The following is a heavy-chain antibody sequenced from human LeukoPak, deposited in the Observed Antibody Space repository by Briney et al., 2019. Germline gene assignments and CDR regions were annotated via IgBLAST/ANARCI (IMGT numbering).Heavy chain of an antibody. CDR2: IRYDGSNK. Sequence: GGSLRLSCAASGFTFSSYGMHWVRQAPGEGLEWVAFIRYDGSNKYYADSVKGRFTISRDNSKNTLYLQMNSLRAEDTAVYYCAKDLGDYVWGSPDYWGQGTLVTVSS. D-gene: IGHD3-16*01. CDR1: GFTFSSYG. V-gene: IGHV3-30*02. J-gene: IGHJ4*02. CDR3: AKDLGDYVWGSPDY.